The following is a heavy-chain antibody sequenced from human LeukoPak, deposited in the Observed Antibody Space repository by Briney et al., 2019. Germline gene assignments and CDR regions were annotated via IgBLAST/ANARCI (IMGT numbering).Heavy chain of an antibody. D-gene: IGHD3-22*01. CDR2: INPSGGST. CDR1: GYTFTSFY. V-gene: IGHV1-46*01. CDR3: ARDQGIVVVITGAFDI. Sequence: GASVKVSCKASGYTFTSFYMHWVRQAPGQGLEWMGIINPSGGSTSYAQKFQGRVTMTRDTSTSTVYVELSSLRSEDTAVYYCARDQGIVVVITGAFDIWGQGTMVTVSS. J-gene: IGHJ3*02.